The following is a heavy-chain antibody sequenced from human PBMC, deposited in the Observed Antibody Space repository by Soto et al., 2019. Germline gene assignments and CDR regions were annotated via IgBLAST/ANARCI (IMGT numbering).Heavy chain of an antibody. CDR3: ARGDKYSSSEFDY. CDR1: GYTFTSYG. Sequence: ASVKVSCKASGYTFTSYGXXWXXQAPGQGLEWMGWTSAYNGNTNAAQKLQGRVTMTTDTSTSTAYMELRSLRSDDTAVYYCARGDKYSSSEFDYWGQGTLVTVSS. V-gene: IGHV1-18*01. CDR2: TSAYNGNT. J-gene: IGHJ4*02. D-gene: IGHD6-13*01.